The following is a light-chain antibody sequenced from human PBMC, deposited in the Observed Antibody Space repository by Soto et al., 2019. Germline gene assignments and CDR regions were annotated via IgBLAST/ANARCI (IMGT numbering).Light chain of an antibody. Sequence: DIQMIQSPSSLSASLGDRVIITCRASHPISSYVNWYQQKPGKAPNLLLSAGFTLQSGVPSRFGGSGSGTEFTLTISSLQPDDFATYYCQQYNVYSWTFGQGTKVEIK. J-gene: IGKJ1*01. V-gene: IGKV1-9*01. CDR2: AGF. CDR1: HPISSY. CDR3: QQYNVYSWT.